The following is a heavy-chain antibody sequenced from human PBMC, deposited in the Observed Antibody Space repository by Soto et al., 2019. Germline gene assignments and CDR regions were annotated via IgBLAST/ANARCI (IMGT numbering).Heavy chain of an antibody. CDR3: AAGNVDMVATITDYYYYYGMDV. D-gene: IGHD5-12*01. Sequence: SVKVSCKASGFTFTSSAVQWVRQARGQRLEWIGWIVVGSGNTNYAQKFQERVTITRDMSTSTAYMELSSLRSEDTAVYYCAAGNVDMVATITDYYYYYGMDVWGQGTTVTVSS. CDR2: IVVGSGNT. V-gene: IGHV1-58*01. CDR1: GFTFTSSA. J-gene: IGHJ6*02.